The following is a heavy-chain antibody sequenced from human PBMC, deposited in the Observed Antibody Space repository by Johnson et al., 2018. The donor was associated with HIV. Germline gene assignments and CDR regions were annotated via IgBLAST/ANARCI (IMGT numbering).Heavy chain of an antibody. CDR3: ARARWYLGGGSCCAFAI. CDR1: GFTFSPYW. D-gene: IGHD2-15*01. J-gene: IGHJ3*02. Sequence: VQLVESGGGLVQPGGSLRLSCAASGFTFSPYWVHWVRQAPGQGLVWVSRIVSDVSSAIYTDSVKGRFTVSRDSSKTTLYLQMNSLRAEDTAVYYCARARWYLGGGSCCAFAIWGQGTMVTVSS. CDR2: IVSDVSSA. V-gene: IGHV3-74*02.